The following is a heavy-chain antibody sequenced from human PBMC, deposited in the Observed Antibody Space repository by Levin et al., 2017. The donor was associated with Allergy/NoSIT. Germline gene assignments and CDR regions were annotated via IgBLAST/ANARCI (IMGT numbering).Heavy chain of an antibody. Sequence: SGPTLVKPTQTLTLTCTFSGFSLSTSGVGVGWIRQPPGKALEWLALIYWDDDKRYSPSLRSRLTITRDTSKNQVVLTMTNLDHVDTATYYCAHRSGLDHFYALDVWGQGTTVTVSS. CDR3: AHRSGLDHFYALDV. CDR1: GFSLSTSGVG. CDR2: IYWDDDK. D-gene: IGHD3-9*01. V-gene: IGHV2-5*02. J-gene: IGHJ6*02.